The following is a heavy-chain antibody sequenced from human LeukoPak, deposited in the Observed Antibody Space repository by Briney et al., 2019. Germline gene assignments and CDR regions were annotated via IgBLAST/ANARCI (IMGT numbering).Heavy chain of an antibody. CDR1: GGSISSYY. CDR2: IYYSGST. D-gene: IGHD6-19*01. V-gene: IGHV4-59*01. Sequence: SETLSLTCTVSGGSISSYYWSWIRQPPGKGLEWIGYIYYSGSTNYNPSLKSRVTISVDTSKNQFSLKLSSVTAADTAVYYCARADYSSGCYSDYWGQGTLVTVSS. CDR3: ARADYSSGCYSDY. J-gene: IGHJ4*02.